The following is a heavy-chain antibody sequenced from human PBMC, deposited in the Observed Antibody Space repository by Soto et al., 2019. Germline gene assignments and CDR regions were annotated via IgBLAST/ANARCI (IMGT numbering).Heavy chain of an antibody. CDR3: AREYSSWGYNWFDP. Sequence: EVQLVESGGGLVQPGGSLRLSCAASGFTFSSYSMNWVRQAPGKGLEWVSYISSSSSTIYYADSVKGRFTISRDNAKNSLYRQMNSLRAEDTAVYYCAREYSSWGYNWFDPWGQGTLVTVSS. CDR1: GFTFSSYS. CDR2: ISSSSSTI. D-gene: IGHD6-13*01. J-gene: IGHJ5*02. V-gene: IGHV3-48*01.